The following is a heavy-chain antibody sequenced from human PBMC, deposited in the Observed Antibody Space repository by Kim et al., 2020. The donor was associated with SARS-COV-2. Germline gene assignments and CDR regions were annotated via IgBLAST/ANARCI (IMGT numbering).Heavy chain of an antibody. CDR2: ISSSGSTI. V-gene: IGHV3-11*01. CDR1: GFTFSDYY. J-gene: IGHJ5*02. Sequence: GGSLRLSCAASGFTFSDYYMSWIRQAPGKGLEWVSYISSSGSTIYYADSVKGRFTISRDNAKNSLYLQMNSLRAEDTAVYYCARVTGGMVAMYNWNYGAFDPWGQGTLVTVSS. CDR3: ARVTGGMVAMYNWNYGAFDP. D-gene: IGHD1-7*01.